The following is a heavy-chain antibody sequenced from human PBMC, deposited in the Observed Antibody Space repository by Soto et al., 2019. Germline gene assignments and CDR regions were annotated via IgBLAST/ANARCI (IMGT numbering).Heavy chain of an antibody. D-gene: IGHD5-18*01. V-gene: IGHV4-61*01. CDR3: ARGVPYSYGYISWFDP. CDR1: GGSVSSGSYY. Sequence: SETLSLTCTVSGGSVSSGSYYWSWIRQPPGKGLELIGYIYYSGSSNYNPSLKSRVTISVDTSKNQFSLKLSSVTAADTAVYYCARGVPYSYGYISWFDPWGQGTLVTVSS. CDR2: IYYSGSS. J-gene: IGHJ5*02.